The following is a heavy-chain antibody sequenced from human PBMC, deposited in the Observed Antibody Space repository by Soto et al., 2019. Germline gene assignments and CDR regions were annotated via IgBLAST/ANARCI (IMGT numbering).Heavy chain of an antibody. CDR2: INTYNGNT. V-gene: IGHV1-18*01. D-gene: IGHD6-13*01. CDR3: ARGSSPVDFDY. J-gene: IGHJ4*02. CDR1: GYTFTNYG. Sequence: QVQLVQSGAEVKKPGASVQVSCKASGYTFTNYGINWVRQAPGQGLEWMGWINTYNGNTNFAQRLQGRVTMTTEASTSTAYMELRSLRSDDTAVYHCARGSSPVDFDYWGQGTLVTVSS.